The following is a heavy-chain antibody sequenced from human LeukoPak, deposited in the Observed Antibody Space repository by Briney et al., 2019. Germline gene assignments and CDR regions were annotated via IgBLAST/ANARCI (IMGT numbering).Heavy chain of an antibody. J-gene: IGHJ2*01. D-gene: IGHD6-19*01. V-gene: IGHV3-23*01. CDR1: GFTFSSYA. Sequence: PGGSLRLSCAASGFTFSSYAMSWVRQAPGKGLEWVSAISGSGGSTYYADSVKGRFTISRDNSKNTLYLQMNSLRAEDTAVHYCAKVAVAKSAKYWYFDLWGRGTLVTVSS. CDR2: ISGSGGST. CDR3: AKVAVAKSAKYWYFDL.